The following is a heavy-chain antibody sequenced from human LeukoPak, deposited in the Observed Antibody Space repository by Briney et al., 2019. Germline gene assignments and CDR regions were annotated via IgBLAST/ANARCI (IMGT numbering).Heavy chain of an antibody. D-gene: IGHD2-2*01. CDR3: ARRNSDQLPDY. J-gene: IGHJ4*02. V-gene: IGHV3-23*01. CDR2: ISGSGVTP. Sequence: GGSLRLSCTASGFMFSHYAVTWVRQAPGRGLEWVSSISGSGVTPYYADSVKGRFTISRDNSRDNSKNTLYLQMNSLRAEDTAVYYCARRNSDQLPDYWGQGTLVTVSS. CDR1: GFMFSHYA.